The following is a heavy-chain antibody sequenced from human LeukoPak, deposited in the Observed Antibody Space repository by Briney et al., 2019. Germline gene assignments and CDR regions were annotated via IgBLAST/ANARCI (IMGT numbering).Heavy chain of an antibody. CDR2: IIPIFGTA. D-gene: IGHD6-13*01. V-gene: IGHV1-69*13. Sequence: GASVKVSCKASRGTFIIYAISWVRQAPGQGLEWMGGIIPIFGTANYAQKFQGRVTITADESTSTAYMELSSLRSEDTAVYYCARGSAGTTVRPFDYWGQGTLVTVSS. CDR3: ARGSAGTTVRPFDY. J-gene: IGHJ4*02. CDR1: RGTFIIYA.